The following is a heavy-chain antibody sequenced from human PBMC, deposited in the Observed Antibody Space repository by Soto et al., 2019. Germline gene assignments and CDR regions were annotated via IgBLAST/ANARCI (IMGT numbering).Heavy chain of an antibody. D-gene: IGHD5-12*01. V-gene: IGHV3-33*01. CDR3: ARGQGVATTMGWFDP. J-gene: IGHJ5*02. Sequence: QVLLVESGGGVVQPGRSLRLSCAASGFTFSSYGMHWVRQAPGKGLEWVAVIYYDGSNKYYADSVKGRFTISRDNSKNMLYLQMNSLTAEDTAVYYCARGQGVATTMGWFDPWGQGTPVTVSS. CDR1: GFTFSSYG. CDR2: IYYDGSNK.